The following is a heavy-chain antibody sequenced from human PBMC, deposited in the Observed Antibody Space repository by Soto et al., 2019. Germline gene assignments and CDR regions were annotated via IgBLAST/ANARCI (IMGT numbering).Heavy chain of an antibody. D-gene: IGHD6-25*01. CDR3: ARSTRAAGDPQFDY. CDR2: INPNSGGT. CDR1: GYTFTGYY. V-gene: IGHV1-2*04. J-gene: IGHJ4*02. Sequence: ASVKVSCKASGYTFTGYYMHWVRQAPGQGLEWMGWINPNSGGTNYAQKFQGWVTMTRDTSISTAYMELSRLRSDDTAVYYCARSTRAAGDPQFDYWGQGTLVTVSS.